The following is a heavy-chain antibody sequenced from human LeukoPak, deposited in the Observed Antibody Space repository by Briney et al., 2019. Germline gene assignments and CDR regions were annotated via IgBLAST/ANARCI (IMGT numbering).Heavy chain of an antibody. J-gene: IGHJ4*02. Sequence: ASVKVSCKASGYTFTSYDINWVRQATGQGLEWMGWMNPNSGNTGYAQKFQGRVTITADKSTTTAYMELSSLRSVDTAMYYCARDRYYDFWSGSHYFDYWGQGTLVTVSS. V-gene: IGHV1-8*03. CDR3: ARDRYYDFWSGSHYFDY. CDR2: MNPNSGNT. D-gene: IGHD3-3*01. CDR1: GYTFTSYD.